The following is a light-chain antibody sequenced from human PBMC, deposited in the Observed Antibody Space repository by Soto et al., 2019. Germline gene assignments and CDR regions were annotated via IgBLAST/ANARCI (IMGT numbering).Light chain of an antibody. J-gene: IGKJ5*01. CDR1: QSVSSY. V-gene: IGKV3-15*01. Sequence: EIVFTQYPATLSLSRGETATPSCTASQSVSSYLAWYQQKPGQAPTLLIYGASTRATGIPARFSGSGSGTEFTLTISSLQSEDFAVYYCQQHNNWPPITFGQGTRLEIK. CDR3: QQHNNWPPIT. CDR2: GAS.